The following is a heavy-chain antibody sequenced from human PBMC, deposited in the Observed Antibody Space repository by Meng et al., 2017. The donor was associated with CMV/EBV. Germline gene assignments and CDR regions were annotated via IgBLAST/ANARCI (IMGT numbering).Heavy chain of an antibody. CDR1: GGSFSGYY. CDR3: AGFTFGGVIVRWFDP. D-gene: IGHD3-16*02. V-gene: IGHV4-34*01. CDR2: INHSGST. Sequence: VYGGSFSGYYWSGIRQPPGKGLEWIGEINHSGSTNYNPSLKSRVTISVDTSKNQFSLKLSSVTAADTAVYYCAGFTFGGVIVRWFDPWGQGTLVTVSS. J-gene: IGHJ5*02.